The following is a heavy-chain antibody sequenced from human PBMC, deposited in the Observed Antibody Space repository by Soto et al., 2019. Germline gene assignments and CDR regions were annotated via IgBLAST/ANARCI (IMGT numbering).Heavy chain of an antibody. V-gene: IGHV3-23*01. Sequence: PGGSLRLSCAASGFTFSSYAMTWVRQSPGRGLTWVSVITGSGGSTYYADSVKGRFTISRDNSKSTLYLQMNSLRDEDTAMYYCARFRRDGYNWEYYGMDVWGQGTTVTVSS. J-gene: IGHJ6*02. CDR2: ITGSGGST. CDR1: GFTFSSYA. CDR3: ARFRRDGYNWEYYGMDV. D-gene: IGHD5-12*01.